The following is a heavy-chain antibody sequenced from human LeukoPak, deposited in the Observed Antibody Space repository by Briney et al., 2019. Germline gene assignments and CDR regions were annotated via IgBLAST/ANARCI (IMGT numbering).Heavy chain of an antibody. V-gene: IGHV4-59*01. CDR1: GGSIRCCH. J-gene: IGHJ6*02. CDR3: ARLGGTARMDV. CDR2: MHHSGSA. D-gene: IGHD3-16*01. Sequence: SETLSLTCSVSGGSIRCCHWIWMRQSPGKGLEWIGYMHHSGSASDNPSLKSRVTISLDTPKNQFSLKLSSVTAADTAVYYCARLGGTARMDVWGQGTTVTVS.